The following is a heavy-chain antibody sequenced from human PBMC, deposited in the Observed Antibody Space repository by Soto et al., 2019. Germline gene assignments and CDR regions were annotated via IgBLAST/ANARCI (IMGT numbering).Heavy chain of an antibody. Sequence: SETLSLTCTVSCGSISSSSYYWGWIRQPPGKGLEWIGSIYYSGSTYYNPSLKSRVTISVDTSKNQFSLKLSSVTAADTAVYYCARLKVRGVIIRPYFDYWGQGTLVTVS. D-gene: IGHD3-10*01. CDR3: ARLKVRGVIIRPYFDY. CDR1: CGSISSSSYY. J-gene: IGHJ4*02. V-gene: IGHV4-39*01. CDR2: IYYSGST.